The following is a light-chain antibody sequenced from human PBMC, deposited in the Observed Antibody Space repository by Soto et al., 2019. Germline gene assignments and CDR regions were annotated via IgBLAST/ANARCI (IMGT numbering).Light chain of an antibody. CDR2: EVS. CDR1: RTDVGGYNF. CDR3: CSYVSSKNYV. V-gene: IGLV2-14*01. J-gene: IGLJ1*01. Sequence: SVLTQPASVSWSPGHSITISCTGTRTDVGGYNFVSWYQQHPGKAPKLIIYEVSNRPSGVSNRFSGSKSDNTASLTISGLQAEDQADHYCCSYVSSKNYVFGTGTKVAVL.